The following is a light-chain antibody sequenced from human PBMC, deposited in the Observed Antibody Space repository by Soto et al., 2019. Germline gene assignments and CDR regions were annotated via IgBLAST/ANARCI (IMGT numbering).Light chain of an antibody. CDR3: QQHGSSPPWT. J-gene: IGKJ1*01. CDR2: GAS. CDR1: QSVSSSY. Sequence: EIVFTYPPGTQSLSPGERASLSCRAIQSVSSSYLAWYQQKPGQAPRLLIYGASSRATGIPDRFSGSGSGTDFTLTISRLEPEDFAVYYCQQHGSSPPWTFGQGTKVDIK. V-gene: IGKV3-20*01.